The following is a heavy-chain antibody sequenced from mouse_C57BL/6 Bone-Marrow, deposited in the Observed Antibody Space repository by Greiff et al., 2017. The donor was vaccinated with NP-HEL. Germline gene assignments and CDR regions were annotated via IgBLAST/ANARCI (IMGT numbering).Heavy chain of an antibody. CDR1: GYTFTSYG. J-gene: IGHJ1*03. CDR3: ARGGYYYGSSYVDWYFDV. Sequence: VQLQQSGAELARPGASVKLSCKASGYTFTSYGISWVKQRTGQGLEWIGEIYPRSGNTYYNEKFKGKATLTADKSSSTAYMELRSLTSEDSAVYFCARGGYYYGSSYVDWYFDVGGTGTTVTVSS. V-gene: IGHV1-81*01. CDR2: IYPRSGNT. D-gene: IGHD1-1*01.